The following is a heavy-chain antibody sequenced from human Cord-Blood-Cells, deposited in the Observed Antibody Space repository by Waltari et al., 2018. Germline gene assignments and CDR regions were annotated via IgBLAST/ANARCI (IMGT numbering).Heavy chain of an antibody. Sequence: QVQLQQWGAGLLKPSETLSLTCAVYGGSFSGYYWSWIRQTPGKGLEWIGEINHSGSTNYNPSLKSRVTISVDTSKNQFSLKLSSVTAADTAVYYCARGDSSGWYYYYYGMDVWGQGTTVTVSS. CDR3: ARGDSSGWYYYYYGMDV. CDR1: GGSFSGYY. J-gene: IGHJ6*02. D-gene: IGHD6-19*01. CDR2: INHSGST. V-gene: IGHV4-34*01.